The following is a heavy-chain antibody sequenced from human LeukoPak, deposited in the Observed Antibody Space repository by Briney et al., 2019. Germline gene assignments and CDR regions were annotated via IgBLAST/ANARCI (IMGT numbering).Heavy chain of an antibody. V-gene: IGHV3-11*01. CDR3: TRAVGLGPGAHFDQ. J-gene: IGHJ4*02. CDR1: GFSFSRYY. CDR2: IPTSGISV. D-gene: IGHD1-26*01. Sequence: GGSLRLSCATSGFSFSRYYMSWVRQTPGKALEWISYIPTSGISVQYADSVRGRFTASRDDAKNSLHLQMDSLRVEDTAVYYCTRAVGLGPGAHFDQWGQGALVIVSS.